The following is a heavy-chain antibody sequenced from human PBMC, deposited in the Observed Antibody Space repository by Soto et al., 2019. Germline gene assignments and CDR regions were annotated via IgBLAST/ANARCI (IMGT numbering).Heavy chain of an antibody. D-gene: IGHD5-18*01. CDR2: IYYSGST. Sequence: QVQLQESGPGLVKPSETLSLTCTVSGGSISSYYWSWIRQPPGKGLEWIGYIYYSGSTNYNPSLKSRATISVDTPKNQFYLKLSSVTAADTAVYYGASGGYSYGALDYWGQGTLVTVSS. CDR1: GGSISSYY. V-gene: IGHV4-59*08. CDR3: ASGGYSYGALDY. J-gene: IGHJ4*02.